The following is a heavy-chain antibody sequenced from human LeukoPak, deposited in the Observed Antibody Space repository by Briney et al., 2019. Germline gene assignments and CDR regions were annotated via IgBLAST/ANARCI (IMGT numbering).Heavy chain of an antibody. Sequence: GGSLRLSCAASGFTFSSYAMSWVRQAPGKGLQWVSAISSSGSSTYYADSVSGHFTISRDNSKNTLYLQFNSLRVEDTAVYYCAKMMTASGSRFDYWGQGTLVTVSS. D-gene: IGHD3-10*01. CDR3: AKMMTASGSRFDY. V-gene: IGHV3-23*01. J-gene: IGHJ4*02. CDR2: ISSSGSST. CDR1: GFTFSSYA.